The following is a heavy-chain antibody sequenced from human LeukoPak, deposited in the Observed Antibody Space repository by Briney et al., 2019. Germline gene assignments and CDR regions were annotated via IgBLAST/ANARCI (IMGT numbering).Heavy chain of an antibody. CDR1: GFTFDDYG. Sequence: PGGSLRLSCTASGFTFDDYGMSWVRQAPGKGLEWVSGINWAGGGTDYADSVKGRFSISRDNAKNSLYLQMKSLRAEDTALYYCARAIRPKQWLDGFDYWGQGTLVTVSS. CDR3: ARAIRPKQWLDGFDY. V-gene: IGHV3-20*04. D-gene: IGHD6-19*01. CDR2: INWAGGGT. J-gene: IGHJ4*02.